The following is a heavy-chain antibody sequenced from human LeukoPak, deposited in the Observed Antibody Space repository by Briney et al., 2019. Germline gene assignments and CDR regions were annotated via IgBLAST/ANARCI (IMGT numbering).Heavy chain of an antibody. Sequence: PSETLSLTCTVSGGSISSGGYYWSWIRQHPGKGLEWIGYIYYSGSTYYNPSLKSRVTISVDTSKNQFSLKLSSVTAADTAVYYCARDRLGVYGDYARNDYWGQGTLVTVSS. CDR1: GGSISSGGYY. D-gene: IGHD4-17*01. CDR2: IYYSGST. V-gene: IGHV4-31*03. J-gene: IGHJ4*02. CDR3: ARDRLGVYGDYARNDY.